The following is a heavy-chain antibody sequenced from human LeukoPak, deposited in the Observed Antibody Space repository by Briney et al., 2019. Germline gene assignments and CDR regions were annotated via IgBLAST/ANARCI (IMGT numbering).Heavy chain of an antibody. V-gene: IGHV4-59*01. CDR1: GGSISSYY. CDR2: IYYSGST. Sequence: KSSETLSLTCTVSGGSISSYYWSWIRQPPGKGLEWIGYIYYSGSTNYNPSLKSRVTISVDTSKNQFSLKLSSVTAADTAVYYCVRVRRVAYYYYYYMDVWGKGTTVTISS. D-gene: IGHD2-15*01. J-gene: IGHJ6*03. CDR3: VRVRRVAYYYYYYMDV.